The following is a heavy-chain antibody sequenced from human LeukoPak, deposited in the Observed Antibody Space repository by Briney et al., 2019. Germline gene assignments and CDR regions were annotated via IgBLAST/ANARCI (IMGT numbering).Heavy chain of an antibody. CDR1: GGSINNYY. Sequence: SETLSLTCTVSGGSINNYYWSWIRQPPGKALEWIGYIYYRGSTNYNPSLKSRVTISVVTSKNQFSLKLSSVTAADTAVYYCARQKPVAATTHFDNWGQGILVTVSS. CDR2: IYYRGST. D-gene: IGHD6-19*01. CDR3: ARQKPVAATTHFDN. V-gene: IGHV4-59*08. J-gene: IGHJ4*02.